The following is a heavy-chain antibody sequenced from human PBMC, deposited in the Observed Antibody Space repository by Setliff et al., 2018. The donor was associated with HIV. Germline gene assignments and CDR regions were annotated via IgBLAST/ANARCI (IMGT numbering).Heavy chain of an antibody. D-gene: IGHD1-1*01. J-gene: IGHJ5*02. V-gene: IGHV4-59*01. Sequence: SETLSLTCTVSGGSMNNYYWSWIRQPPGKGLEWIGYIYYSGSAKYNPSLKSRVTISVDTSKSQFSLKVSSVTAADTAVYYCARALNWRNWFDPWGQGTLVTVSS. CDR1: GGSMNNYY. CDR2: IYYSGSA. CDR3: ARALNWRNWFDP.